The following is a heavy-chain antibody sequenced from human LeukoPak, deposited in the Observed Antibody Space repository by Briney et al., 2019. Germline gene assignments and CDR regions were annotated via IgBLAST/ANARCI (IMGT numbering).Heavy chain of an antibody. CDR2: IIPIFVTA. CDR3: ARAGGYCRSTSCYGLSDYYYYGMDV. CDR1: GGTFSSYA. D-gene: IGHD2-2*01. V-gene: IGHV1-69*13. Sequence: ASVKVSCKASGGTFSSYAISWVRQDPGQGVEWMGGIIPIFVTANYAQKFQGADTITADESTSTAYMELSRLRSEDTAVYYCARAGGYCRSTSCYGLSDYYYYGMDVWGQGTTVTVSS. J-gene: IGHJ6*02.